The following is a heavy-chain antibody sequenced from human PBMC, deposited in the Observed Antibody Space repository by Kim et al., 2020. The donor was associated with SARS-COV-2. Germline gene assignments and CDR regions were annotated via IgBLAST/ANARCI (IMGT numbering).Heavy chain of an antibody. V-gene: IGHV3-64*02. CDR2: ISNSGHST. CDR3: ARVTLVGATRGAFDH. Sequence: GGSLRLSCVASGFVFGSYALHWVRQAPGKGLECVSAISNSGHSTYYEASVKGRFTVSRDDSKNTLYLQMGSLRPEDTAIYYCARVTLVGATRGAFDHWGQGTRVTVSS. J-gene: IGHJ5*02. CDR1: GFVFGSYA. D-gene: IGHD1-26*01.